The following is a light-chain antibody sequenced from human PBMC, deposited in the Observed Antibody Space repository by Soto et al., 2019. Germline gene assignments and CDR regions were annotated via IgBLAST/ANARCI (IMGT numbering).Light chain of an antibody. CDR1: QSVSSN. Sequence: EIVMTQSPATLSVSPGERATLSCRASQSVSSNLAWYQQKPGQTPRLLIHGASTRATRIPARFSGSGSGTEFTLTISSLQSEDFAVYYCQQYNNWPLTVGGGTNVEIK. V-gene: IGKV3D-15*01. J-gene: IGKJ4*01. CDR3: QQYNNWPLT. CDR2: GAS.